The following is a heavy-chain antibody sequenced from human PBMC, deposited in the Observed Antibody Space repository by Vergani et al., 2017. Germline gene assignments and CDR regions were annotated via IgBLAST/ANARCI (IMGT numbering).Heavy chain of an antibody. Sequence: QVQLVESGGGVVQRGGSLRLSCATSGFTLSNYDMQWIRQGPGKGLEFVAFIQFDGSNQYYADSVKGRFTLSRDFSKNTLYLQMNSLRTDDTATYYCAKHFRGWGIDYGGQGTPVIVSS. D-gene: IGHD3-16*01. CDR1: GFTLSNYD. CDR2: IQFDGSNQ. CDR3: AKHFRGWGIDY. J-gene: IGHJ4*02. V-gene: IGHV3-30*02.